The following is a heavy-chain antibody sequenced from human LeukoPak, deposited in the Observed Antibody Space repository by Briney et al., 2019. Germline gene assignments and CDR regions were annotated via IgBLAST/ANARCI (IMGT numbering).Heavy chain of an antibody. V-gene: IGHV1-69*13. J-gene: IGHJ4*02. CDR2: IIPIFGTA. CDR3: ARVGGRTGYTFDY. D-gene: IGHD3/OR15-3a*01. CDR1: GGTFSSYA. Sequence: ASVKVSCKASGGTFSSYAISWVRQAPGQGLEWMGGIIPIFGTANYAQKFQGRVTITADESTSTAYMELSSLRSEDTAVYYCARVGGRTGYTFDYWGQGTLVTVSS.